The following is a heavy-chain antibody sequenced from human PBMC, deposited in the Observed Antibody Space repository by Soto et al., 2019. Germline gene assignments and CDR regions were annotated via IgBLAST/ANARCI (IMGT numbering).Heavy chain of an antibody. V-gene: IGHV3-21*01. D-gene: IGHD3-22*01. Sequence: GGSLRLSCAASGFTFSSYSMNWVRRAPGKGLEWVSSISSSSSYIYYADSVKGRFTISRDNATNSLYLQMNSLRAEDTAVYYCARLVGYYDSSGYYFDYWGQGTLVTVSS. CDR1: GFTFSSYS. CDR3: ARLVGYYDSSGYYFDY. J-gene: IGHJ4*02. CDR2: ISSSSSYI.